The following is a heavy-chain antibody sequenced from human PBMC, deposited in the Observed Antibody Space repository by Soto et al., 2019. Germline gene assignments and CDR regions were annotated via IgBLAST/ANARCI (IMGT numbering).Heavy chain of an antibody. V-gene: IGHV1-8*01. CDR2: TNPGSGDT. J-gene: IGHJ5*02. Sequence: ASVKVSCKASGYIFTNNDVSWVRQATGQGLEWMGWTNPGSGDTGYAQKFQGRVTMTRNISIATAYMELSSLRADDTAIYYCARMASFGSLSSFDPCGPGTLGAGS. D-gene: IGHD5-18*01. CDR3: ARMASFGSLSSFDP. CDR1: GYIFTNND.